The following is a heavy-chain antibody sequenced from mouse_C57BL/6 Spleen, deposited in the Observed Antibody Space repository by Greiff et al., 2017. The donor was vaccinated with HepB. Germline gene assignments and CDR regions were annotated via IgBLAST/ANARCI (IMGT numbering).Heavy chain of an antibody. J-gene: IGHJ3*01. CDR3: ARGDYYGSSFAY. CDR1: GYTFTSYG. CDR2: IYPRSGNT. Sequence: VKLQQSGAELARPGASVKLSCKASGYTFTSYGISWVKQRTGQGLEWIGEIYPRSGNTYYNEKFKGKATLTADKSSSTAYMELRSLTSEDSAVYFCARGDYYGSSFAYWGQGTLVTVSA. V-gene: IGHV1-81*01. D-gene: IGHD1-1*01.